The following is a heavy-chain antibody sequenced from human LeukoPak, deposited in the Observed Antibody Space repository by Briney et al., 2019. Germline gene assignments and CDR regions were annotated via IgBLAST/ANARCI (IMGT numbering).Heavy chain of an antibody. D-gene: IGHD2-21*02. CDR2: IWYDGSNK. V-gene: IGHV3-33*01. CDR1: GFTFSSYG. CDR3: ARDGQHIVVVTTTDLYYFDY. Sequence: PGRSLRLSCAASGFTFSSYGMHCVRQAPGKGLEWVAVIWYDGSNKYYADSVKGRFTISRDNSKNTLYLQMNSLRAEDTAVYYCARDGQHIVVVTTTDLYYFDYWGQGTLVTVSS. J-gene: IGHJ4*02.